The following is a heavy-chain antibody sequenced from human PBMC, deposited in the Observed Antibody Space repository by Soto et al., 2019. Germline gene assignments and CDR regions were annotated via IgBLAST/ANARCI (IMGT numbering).Heavy chain of an antibody. CDR2: TRNKANSYTT. Sequence: EVQLVESGGGLVQPGGSLRLSCAASGFTFSDRYMDWVRQAPGKGLEWVGRTRNKANSYTTEYAASVKGRFTIPRDDSKNSLYLQMNSLKTEDTAVYYCARESDYLWYYGMDVWGQGTTVTVSS. D-gene: IGHD4-17*01. CDR3: ARESDYLWYYGMDV. CDR1: GFTFSDRY. V-gene: IGHV3-72*01. J-gene: IGHJ6*02.